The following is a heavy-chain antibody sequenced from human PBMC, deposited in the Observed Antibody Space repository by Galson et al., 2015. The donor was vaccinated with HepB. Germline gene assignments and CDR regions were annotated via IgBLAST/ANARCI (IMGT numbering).Heavy chain of an antibody. CDR3: ARHPGGNDLHRFDF. D-gene: IGHD5-12*01. Sequence: QVQLQESGPGLVKPSETLSLTCTVSGGSIFSYYWSWIRQPPGKGLEWIGYVFSSGMTNYNPSLKSRVTISIDTSKNQFSLKLNSVTAADTAIYYCARHPGGNDLHRFDFWGQGTLVTVS. J-gene: IGHJ4*02. CDR2: VFSSGMT. CDR1: GGSIFSYY. V-gene: IGHV4-59*08.